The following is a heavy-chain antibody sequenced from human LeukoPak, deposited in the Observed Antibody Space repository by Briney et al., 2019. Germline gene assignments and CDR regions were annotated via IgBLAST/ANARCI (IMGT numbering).Heavy chain of an antibody. V-gene: IGHV3-7*01. D-gene: IGHD3-10*01. Sequence: GGSLRLSCAASGLTFRNYWMSWVRQAPGKGLEWVANIKPDGSDKFYVDSVKGRLTISRDNARNSVYLQMNSLTGEDTAVYYCARDDPKVRGVIIPYTHNWFDPWGQGTLVTVSS. CDR3: ARDDPKVRGVIIPYTHNWFDP. CDR1: GLTFRNYW. CDR2: IKPDGSDK. J-gene: IGHJ5*02.